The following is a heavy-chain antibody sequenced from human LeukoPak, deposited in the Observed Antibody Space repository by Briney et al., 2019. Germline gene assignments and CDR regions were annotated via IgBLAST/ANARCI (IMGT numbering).Heavy chain of an antibody. Sequence: ESGPTLVNPTQTLTLTCTFSGFSLSTSGVGVGWIPQPPGKALEWLALIYWDDDKRYSPSLKSRLTITKDTSKNQVVLTMTNMDPVDTATYYCAQANPELARMVRGVLYFDYWGQGTLVTVSS. V-gene: IGHV2-5*02. J-gene: IGHJ4*02. CDR1: GFSLSTSGVG. D-gene: IGHD3-10*01. CDR3: AQANPELARMVRGVLYFDY. CDR2: IYWDDDK.